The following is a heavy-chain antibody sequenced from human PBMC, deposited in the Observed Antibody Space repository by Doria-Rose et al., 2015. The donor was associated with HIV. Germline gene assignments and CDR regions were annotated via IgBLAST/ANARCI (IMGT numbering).Heavy chain of an antibody. CDR3: ASGIPGPTDGFDI. V-gene: IGHV4-39*07. J-gene: IGHJ3*02. Sequence: RSRTCTASGCFIRSRLYYWGWIRQPPGKGLEWIGNIYYSGSTYYNPSLKSRVTISVDTSKNQFSLKPRSLTAVVTAADTAFYYCASGIPGPTDGFDIWGQGTMVTVSS. CDR2: IYYSGST. CDR1: GCFIRSRLYY. D-gene: IGHD1-7*01.